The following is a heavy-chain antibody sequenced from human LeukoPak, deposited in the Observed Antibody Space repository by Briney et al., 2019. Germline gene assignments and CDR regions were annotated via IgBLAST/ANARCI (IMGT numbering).Heavy chain of an antibody. V-gene: IGHV4-4*07. D-gene: IGHD6-19*01. CDR3: AVSSGWSNFDY. J-gene: IGHJ4*02. Sequence: PSETLSLTCNVSGGSISTYYWNWIRQPAGKGLEWFGRISISGSTNYNPSLKGRITMSLDTSKNQFSLKLSSVTAADTAVYYCAVSSGWSNFDYWGQGTLVTVSS. CDR2: ISISGST. CDR1: GGSISTYY.